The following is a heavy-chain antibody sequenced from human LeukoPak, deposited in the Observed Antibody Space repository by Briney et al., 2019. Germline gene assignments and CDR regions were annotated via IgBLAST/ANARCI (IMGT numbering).Heavy chain of an antibody. Sequence: GGSLRLSCAAYKFTVSNYWMSWVRQAPGKWLEWVANIKQDGREKYFVDSLKGRFTISRNNAKNSLYLQMDSLSAEDTAVYYCARDNVVRGAPEFDYWGQGTLVTVSS. CDR3: ARDNVVRGAPEFDY. D-gene: IGHD3-10*01. CDR1: KFTVSNYW. CDR2: IKQDGREK. J-gene: IGHJ4*02. V-gene: IGHV3-7*01.